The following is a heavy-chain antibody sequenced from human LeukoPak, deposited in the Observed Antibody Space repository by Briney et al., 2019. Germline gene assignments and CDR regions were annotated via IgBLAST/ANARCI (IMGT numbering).Heavy chain of an antibody. Sequence: PSETLSLTCTVSGGSISSTYWSWIRQPPGKGLEWIGEINHSGSTNYNPSLKSRVTISVDTSKNQFSLKLSSVTAADTAVYYCARHYPPYVYPYDAFDIWGQGTMVTVSS. J-gene: IGHJ3*02. CDR2: INHSGST. V-gene: IGHV4-34*01. CDR3: ARHYPPYVYPYDAFDI. D-gene: IGHD1-14*01. CDR1: GGSISSTY.